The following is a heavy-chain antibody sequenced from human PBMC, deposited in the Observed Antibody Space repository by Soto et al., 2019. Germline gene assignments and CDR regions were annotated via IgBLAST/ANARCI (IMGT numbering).Heavy chain of an antibody. V-gene: IGHV1-18*01. CDR1: GYIFSSYG. CDR2: VSAYNGNT. J-gene: IGHJ6*02. Sequence: ASVKVSCKASGYIFSSYGISWVRQARGQGLEWMGWVSAYNGNTNYPQKLQGRVTMTTDKSIQTAYLQWGSLKASDSALYYCARGKYSSPRGGLDVWGQGTPVTVSS. CDR3: ARGKYSSPRGGLDV. D-gene: IGHD4-4*01.